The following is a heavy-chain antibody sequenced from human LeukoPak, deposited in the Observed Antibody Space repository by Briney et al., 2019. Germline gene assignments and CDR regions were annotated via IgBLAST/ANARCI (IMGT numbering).Heavy chain of an antibody. CDR1: GYTFTRYH. Sequence: GASVKVSCRTSGYTFTRYHVYWVRQVPGQGLEWMGWLNPNTGETGSAQNFHGGVTMTADTSISAAYMELRRLRSDDTAIYYCARDPALVSFDAFDVWGQGTMITVSS. CDR2: LNPNTGET. CDR3: ARDPALVSFDAFDV. D-gene: IGHD2/OR15-2a*01. J-gene: IGHJ3*01. V-gene: IGHV1-2*02.